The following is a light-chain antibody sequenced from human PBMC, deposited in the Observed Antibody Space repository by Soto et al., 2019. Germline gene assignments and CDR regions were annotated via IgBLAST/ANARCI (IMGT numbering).Light chain of an antibody. CDR1: QDISNY. CDR2: DAS. V-gene: IGKV1-33*01. J-gene: IGKJ4*01. CDR3: QQYDNPPLT. Sequence: DGQRTLSPSCLSAAVGESVAISCQRSQDISNYLNWYQQKPGKAPKLLIYDASNLETGVPSRFSGSGSATDFTFLISRLPPEAIAPYYGQQYDNPPLTFGGGTKVDIK.